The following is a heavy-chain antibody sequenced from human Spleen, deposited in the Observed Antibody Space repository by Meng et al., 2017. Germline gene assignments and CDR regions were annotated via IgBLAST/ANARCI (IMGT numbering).Heavy chain of an antibody. CDR3: ARAPGYSSGWYLCY. CDR1: GYTFTGYY. D-gene: IGHD6-19*01. Sequence: ALVKVSCKASGYTFTGYYMHWVRQAPGQGLEWMGWISAYNGNTNYAQKLQGRVTMPTDTSTSTAYMELRSLRSDDTAVYYCARAPGYSSGWYLCYWGQGTLVTVSS. V-gene: IGHV1-18*04. J-gene: IGHJ4*02. CDR2: ISAYNGNT.